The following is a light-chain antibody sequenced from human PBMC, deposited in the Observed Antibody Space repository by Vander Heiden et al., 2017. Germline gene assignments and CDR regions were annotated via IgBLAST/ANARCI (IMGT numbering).Light chain of an antibody. J-gene: IGLJ2*01. Sequence: QAVLTQAPSVSGTPGHSVAITCSGSRSNIGNNGVYWYQRLPGTAPKLLIYRSNEWPSGVPDRFSGSRSGTSASLAISGLRSDDEADYFCAAWDDSLSAVVFGGGTKLTVL. V-gene: IGLV1-47*01. CDR2: RSN. CDR1: RSNIGNNG. CDR3: AAWDDSLSAVV.